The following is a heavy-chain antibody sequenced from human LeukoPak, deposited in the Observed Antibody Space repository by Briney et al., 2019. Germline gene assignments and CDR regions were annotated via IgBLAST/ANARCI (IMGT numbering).Heavy chain of an antibody. D-gene: IGHD2-15*01. CDR3: TRAVVAATDYFDY. CDR2: IRSKAYGGTT. Sequence: GSLRLSCAASGFTFSSYVMHWVRQAPGKGLEWVGFIRSKAYGGTTEYAASVKGRFTISRDDSKSIAYLQMNSLKTEDTAVYYCTRAVVAATDYFDYWGQGTLVTVSS. J-gene: IGHJ4*02. CDR1: GFTFSSYV. V-gene: IGHV3-49*04.